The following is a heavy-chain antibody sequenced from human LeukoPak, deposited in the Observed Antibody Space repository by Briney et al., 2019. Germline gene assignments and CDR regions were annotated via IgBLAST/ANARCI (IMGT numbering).Heavy chain of an antibody. V-gene: IGHV1-18*01. J-gene: IGHJ4*02. CDR2: ISAYNGNT. CDR1: GYTFTSYG. CDR3: ARDGRVSYYYDSSGYSFDY. Sequence: GASVKVSCKASGYTFTSYGISWVRQAPGQGLEWMGWISAYNGNTNYAQKLQGRVTMTTDTSTSTAYMELRSLRSDDTAVYYCARDGRVSYYYDSSGYSFDYWGQGTLVTVSS. D-gene: IGHD3-22*01.